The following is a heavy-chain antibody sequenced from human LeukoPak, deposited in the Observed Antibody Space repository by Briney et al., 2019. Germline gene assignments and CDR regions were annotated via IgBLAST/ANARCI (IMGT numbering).Heavy chain of an antibody. CDR2: ISTYDGNT. CDR3: ARRYLDAFDI. J-gene: IGHJ3*02. V-gene: IGHV1-18*01. D-gene: IGHD1-26*01. Sequence: ASVKVSCKASGYTFSSYGISWVRQAPGQGLEWMGWISTYDGNTKYIQKLQGRVTMTTDTSTSTVYMELRSLRSDDTAVYYCARRYLDAFDIWGQGTMVTVSS. CDR1: GYTFSSYG.